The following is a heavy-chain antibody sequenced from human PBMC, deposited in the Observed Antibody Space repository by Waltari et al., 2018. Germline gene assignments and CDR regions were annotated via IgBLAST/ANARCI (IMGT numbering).Heavy chain of an antibody. CDR3: TTAFSNYVNVAFDI. D-gene: IGHD4-4*01. Sequence: EVQLVESGGGLVKPGGSLRLSCAASGFTFNNAWMSWVRQVPGKGLEGVGRIKSKTDGGTTDYAAPVRGRFTISRDDSKNTLYLQMNSLKAEDTAVYYGTTAFSNYVNVAFDIWGQGTMVTVSS. CDR2: IKSKTDGGTT. CDR1: GFTFNNAW. V-gene: IGHV3-15*01. J-gene: IGHJ3*02.